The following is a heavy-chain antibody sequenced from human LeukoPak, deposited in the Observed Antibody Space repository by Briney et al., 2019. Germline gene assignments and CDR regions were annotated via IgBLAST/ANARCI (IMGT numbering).Heavy chain of an antibody. Sequence: ASVKVSCQASGYTFTSYGISWVRQAPGKGLAWMGWISAYNGNTNYAQKLQGRVTMTPDTSTSTAYMELRSLRSDDTAVYYCARDYYDSSGYYYVGYNYYGMDVWGQGTTVTVSS. CDR2: ISAYNGNT. CDR1: GYTFTSYG. V-gene: IGHV1-18*01. CDR3: ARDYYDSSGYYYVGYNYYGMDV. J-gene: IGHJ6*02. D-gene: IGHD3-22*01.